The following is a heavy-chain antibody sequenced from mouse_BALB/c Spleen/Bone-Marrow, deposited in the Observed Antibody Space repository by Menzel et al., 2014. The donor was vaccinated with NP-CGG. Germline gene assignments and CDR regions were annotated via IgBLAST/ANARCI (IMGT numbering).Heavy chain of an antibody. V-gene: IGHV1-5*01. D-gene: IGHD2-4*01. CDR3: TRVITTGSAWFAY. CDR2: IYPGNSDT. Sequence: VQLQQSGTVLARPGASVKMSCKASGYTITSYWMHWVKQRPGQGLEWIGTIYPGNSDTSYNQKFKGKAKLTAVTSTSTAYMELSSLTNEDSAVYYCTRVITTGSAWFAYWGQGTLVTVS. CDR1: GYTITSYW. J-gene: IGHJ3*01.